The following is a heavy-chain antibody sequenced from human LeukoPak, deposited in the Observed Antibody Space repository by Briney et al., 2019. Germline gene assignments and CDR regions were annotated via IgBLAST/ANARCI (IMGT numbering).Heavy chain of an antibody. CDR3: ARFYGSGIRAFDF. V-gene: IGHV3-53*04. D-gene: IGHD3-10*01. J-gene: IGHJ4*02. CDR1: GFTVSSNY. CDR2: IYSDGST. Sequence: GGSLRLSCAASGFTVSSNYMSWVRQAPGKGLEWVSVIYSDGSTYYADAVKGRFTLSRHISKNTLFFQMNSLRAEDTAVYYCARFYGSGIRAFDFWGQGTLVTVSS.